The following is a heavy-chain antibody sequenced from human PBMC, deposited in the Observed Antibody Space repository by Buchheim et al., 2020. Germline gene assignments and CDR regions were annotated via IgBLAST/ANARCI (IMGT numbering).Heavy chain of an antibody. CDR2: VYYTGSV. Sequence: QVLLQESGPGLVKPSETLSLTCSVSGGSMIPYYWSWIRQSPGKGLEYIGYVYYTGSVTYNSSLKSRVTISVDTSKNQITLSLTSVTAADTAVYFCARHAGSFGYTYYFDFWGQGS. D-gene: IGHD3-16*01. V-gene: IGHV4-59*08. J-gene: IGHJ4*02. CDR3: ARHAGSFGYTYYFDF. CDR1: GGSMIPYY.